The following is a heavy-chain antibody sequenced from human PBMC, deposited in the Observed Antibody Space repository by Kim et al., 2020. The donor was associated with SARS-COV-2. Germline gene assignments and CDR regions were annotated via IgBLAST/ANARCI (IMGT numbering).Heavy chain of an antibody. CDR1: GGSISSSNW. CDR3: AKMDLGLWFKEGVDV. J-gene: IGHJ6*04. Sequence: SETLSLTCAVSGGSISSSNWWSWVRQPPGKGLEWIGEINHSGSTNYNPSLKSRVTILVDKSKNQFSLKLSSVTAADTAVYYCAKMDLGLWFKEGVDVWGKGTTVTVSS. CDR2: INHSGST. D-gene: IGHD3-10*01. V-gene: IGHV4-4*02.